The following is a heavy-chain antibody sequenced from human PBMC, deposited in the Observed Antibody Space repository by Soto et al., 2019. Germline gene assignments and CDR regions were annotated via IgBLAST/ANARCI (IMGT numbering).Heavy chain of an antibody. J-gene: IGHJ4*02. Sequence: QVQLVQSGAAVKKPGSSVKVSCKASGGTFSSYAISWVRQAPGQGLEWMGGIIPIFGTANYAQKFQGRVTITADESTSTAYMELSSLRSEDTAVYYCARPPRYCSGGSCYPKYWGQGTLVTVSS. CDR3: ARPPRYCSGGSCYPKY. D-gene: IGHD2-15*01. CDR1: GGTFSSYA. V-gene: IGHV1-69*12. CDR2: IIPIFGTA.